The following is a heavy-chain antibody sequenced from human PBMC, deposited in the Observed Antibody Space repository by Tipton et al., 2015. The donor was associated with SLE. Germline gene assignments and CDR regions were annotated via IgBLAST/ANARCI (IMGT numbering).Heavy chain of an antibody. V-gene: IGHV4-59*01. CDR1: GGSIGRYY. CDR3: ARTPGGVQGQIGWYFDL. CDR2: IYYSGT. Sequence: TLSLTCTVSGGSIGRYYWSWIRQPPGKGLEWIGYIYYSGTNYNPSLKSRVTISVDTSKNQFSLNLSSVTAADTAVYYCARTPGGVQGQIGWYFDLWGRGTLVTVSS. J-gene: IGHJ2*01. D-gene: IGHD3-10*01.